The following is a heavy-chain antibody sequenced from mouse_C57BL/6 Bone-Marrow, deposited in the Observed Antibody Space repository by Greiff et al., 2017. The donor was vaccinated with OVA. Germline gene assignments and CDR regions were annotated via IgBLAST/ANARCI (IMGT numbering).Heavy chain of an antibody. J-gene: IGHJ3*01. V-gene: IGHV1-22*01. CDR3: ARWGAWRRFAY. CDR2: INPNNGGT. Sequence: EVQLQESGPELVKPGASVKMSCKASGYTFTDYNMHWVKQSHGKSLEWIGYINPNNGGTSYNQKFKGKAKLTVNKSSSTAYMELRSLTSEDSAVYYCARWGAWRRFAYWGQGTLVTVSA. D-gene: IGHD6-1*01. CDR1: GYTFTDYN.